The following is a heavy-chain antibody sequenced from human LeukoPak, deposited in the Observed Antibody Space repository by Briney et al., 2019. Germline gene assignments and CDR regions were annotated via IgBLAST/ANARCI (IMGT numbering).Heavy chain of an antibody. V-gene: IGHV1-2*02. J-gene: IGHJ2*01. Sequence: ASAKVSCKASGYTFTAYHMHWVRQAPGQGPEWMGSIHPNSGATNYAQKFQGRVTMTRDTSISTASMELSRLKYEDTAVYYCARDSCGGGGCHFWYFDLWGRGTLVTVSS. CDR1: GYTFTAYH. CDR2: IHPNSGAT. CDR3: ARDSCGGGGCHFWYFDL. D-gene: IGHD6-19*01.